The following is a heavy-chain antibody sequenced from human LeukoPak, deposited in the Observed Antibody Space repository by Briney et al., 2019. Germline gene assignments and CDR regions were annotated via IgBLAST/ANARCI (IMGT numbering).Heavy chain of an antibody. CDR1: IYSTNGNY. D-gene: IGHD2-21*01. J-gene: IGHJ4*02. CDR3: ARELLNAPTPGAY. CDR2: VHRSGST. Sequence: SETLSLTCAVSIYSTNGNYWSWVRQSPGKGLEWIGEVHRSGSTNYKPSLKRRVTISIDRSKDQISLDLTSVTAADTAVYYCARELLNAPTPGAYWGQGILVTVSS. V-gene: IGHV4-4*02.